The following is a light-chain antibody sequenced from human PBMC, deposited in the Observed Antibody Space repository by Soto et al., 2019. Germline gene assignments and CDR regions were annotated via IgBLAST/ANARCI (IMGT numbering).Light chain of an antibody. CDR3: QQRSNWQIT. CDR2: AAS. V-gene: IGKV3-11*01. CDR1: HDVTTY. J-gene: IGKJ5*01. Sequence: EIVMTQSPATLSVSPGERATLSCRASHDVTTYLAWYQQKSGQAPRLLIYAASTRATGIPARFSGSGSGTDFTLTISSLEPDDFAVYYCQQRSNWQITFGQGTRLEIK.